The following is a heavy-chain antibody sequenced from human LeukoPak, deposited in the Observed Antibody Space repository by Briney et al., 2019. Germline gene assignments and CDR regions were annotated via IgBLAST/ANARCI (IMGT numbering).Heavy chain of an antibody. CDR1: GYSISSGYY. CDR3: ASLITIFGVDPPRSS. CDR2: IYHSGST. J-gene: IGHJ4*02. D-gene: IGHD3-3*01. V-gene: IGHV4-38-2*02. Sequence: SETLSLTCTVSGYSISSGYYWGWIRQPPGKGLEWIGSIYHSGSTYYNPSLKSRVTISVDTSKNQFSLKLSSVTAADTAVYYCASLITIFGVDPPRSSWGQGTLVTVSS.